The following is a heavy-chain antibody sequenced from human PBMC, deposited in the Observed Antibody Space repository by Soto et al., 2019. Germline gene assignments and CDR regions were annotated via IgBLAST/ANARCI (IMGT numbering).Heavy chain of an antibody. CDR3: ARDPYRGYSYGPYFDY. CDR1: GGSISSYY. D-gene: IGHD5-18*01. Sequence: QVQLQESGPGLVKPSETLSLTCTVSGGSISSYYWSWIRQPAGKGLEWIGRIYTSGSTNYNPSLNSRVTMSVDTSKNQFSLKLSSVTAADTAVYYCARDPYRGYSYGPYFDYWGQGTLVTVSS. J-gene: IGHJ4*02. CDR2: IYTSGST. V-gene: IGHV4-4*07.